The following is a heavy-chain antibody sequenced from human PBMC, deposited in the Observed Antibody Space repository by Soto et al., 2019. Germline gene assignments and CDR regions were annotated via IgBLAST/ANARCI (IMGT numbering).Heavy chain of an antibody. CDR1: VYTFTDFH. D-gene: IGHD6-6*01. J-gene: IGHJ4*02. CDR2: INPRSGDT. Sequence: AAVNVSCKASVYTFTDFHIHWVRQASGQGLEWLGWINPRSGDTNYPQKFQGRITMTSDTSVSTAYMELTNLTSDDTAVYYCERDPPRFFTSSPEGAGLWGQGTLVTVSS. V-gene: IGHV1-2*02. CDR3: ERDPPRFFTSSPEGAGL.